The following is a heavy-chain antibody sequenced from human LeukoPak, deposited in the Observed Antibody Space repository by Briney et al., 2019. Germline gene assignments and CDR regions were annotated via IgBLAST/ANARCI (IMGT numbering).Heavy chain of an antibody. V-gene: IGHV4-34*01. CDR2: INHSGST. J-gene: IGHJ5*02. CDR1: GGSFSGYY. Sequence: SETLSLTCAVYGGSFSGYYWSWIRQPPGKGLEWIGEINHSGSTNYNPSLKSRVTISVDTSKNQFSLKLSSVTAADTAVYYCARCRVCYYGSGRAHWFDPWGQGTLVTVSS. CDR3: ARCRVCYYGSGRAHWFDP. D-gene: IGHD3-10*01.